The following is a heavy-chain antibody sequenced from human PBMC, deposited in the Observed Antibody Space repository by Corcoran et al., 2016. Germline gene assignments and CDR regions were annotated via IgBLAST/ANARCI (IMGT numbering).Heavy chain of an antibody. CDR3: AREDGRDV. Sequence: QVQLQESGPGLVKPSETLSLNCTGTGGSISSYYWSWIRQPAGKGLEWIGRIYNSGSTNYNPSRKSRVTMSVDTSKNQLSLKLRSLTSADTAVYYGAREDGRDVWGQGTTVTVS. CDR2: IYNSGST. J-gene: IGHJ6*02. V-gene: IGHV4-4*07. CDR1: GGSISSYY.